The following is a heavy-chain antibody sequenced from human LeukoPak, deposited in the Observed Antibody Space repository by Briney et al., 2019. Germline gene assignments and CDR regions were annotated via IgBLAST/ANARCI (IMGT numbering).Heavy chain of an antibody. D-gene: IGHD3-22*01. CDR2: MYYSGST. Sequence: SETLSLTCTVSGGSIRSYYWSWIRQPPGKGLEWIGYMYYSGSTNYNPALKSRVTTSVDTSKNQFSLRLSSVTAADTAVYYCARVRALSYYDSSGDLFYFDYWGQGTLVTVSS. J-gene: IGHJ4*02. V-gene: IGHV4-59*01. CDR3: ARVRALSYYDSSGDLFYFDY. CDR1: GGSIRSYY.